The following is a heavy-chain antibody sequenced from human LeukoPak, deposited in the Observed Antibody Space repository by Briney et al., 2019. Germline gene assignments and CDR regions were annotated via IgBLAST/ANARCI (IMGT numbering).Heavy chain of an antibody. J-gene: IGHJ3*02. CDR1: GYIFTNYD. V-gene: IGHV1-8*02. D-gene: IGHD6-19*01. Sequence: ASVKVSCKASGYIFTNYDINWVRQASGQGLEWMGWVNPNNGNIGFAQKFQGRVTMCRDTSISTAYMELRGLRSEDTAVYYCVRESTIEVAGSDAFDIWGQGTKVIVSS. CDR3: VRESTIEVAGSDAFDI. CDR2: VNPNNGNI.